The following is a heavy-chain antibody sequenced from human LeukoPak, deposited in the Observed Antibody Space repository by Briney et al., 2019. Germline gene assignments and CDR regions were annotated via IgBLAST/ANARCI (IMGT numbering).Heavy chain of an antibody. V-gene: IGHV3-23*01. J-gene: IGHJ4*02. CDR1: GFTFSSYA. Sequence: GGSLRLSCAASGFTFSSYAMSWVRQAPGKGLEGVSAISGSGGSTYYADSVKGRFTISRDNSKNTLYLQMNSLRAEDTAVYYCAKDPTGYYDFWRSSSPAFLPGDYWGQGTLVTVSS. D-gene: IGHD3-3*01. CDR3: AKDPTGYYDFWRSSSPAFLPGDY. CDR2: ISGSGGST.